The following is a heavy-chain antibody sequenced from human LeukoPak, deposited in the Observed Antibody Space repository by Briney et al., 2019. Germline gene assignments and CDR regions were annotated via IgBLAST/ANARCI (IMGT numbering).Heavy chain of an antibody. CDR2: IKQDGGEK. D-gene: IGHD3-10*01. Sequence: GGSPRLSCAASGFTFSGYWMSWLRQAPGKGLEWVANIKQDGGEKYYVDSMKGRFTISRDNAKNSLYLQMNSLRAEDTAVYYCARDRGFGQADVWGKGTTVTVSS. V-gene: IGHV3-7*01. CDR3: ARDRGFGQADV. CDR1: GFTFSGYW. J-gene: IGHJ6*04.